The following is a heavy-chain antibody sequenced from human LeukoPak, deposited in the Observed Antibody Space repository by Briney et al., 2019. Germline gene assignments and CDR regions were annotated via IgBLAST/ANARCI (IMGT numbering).Heavy chain of an antibody. CDR1: GGSISSYY. Sequence: SETPSLTCTVSGGSISSYYWSWIRQPPGKGLEWIGCIYYSGGTNYNPSLKSRVTISVDTSKNQFSLKLSSVTAADTAVYYCARADPLVVGVMDVWVKGTTVTVSS. V-gene: IGHV4-59*01. CDR3: ARADPLVVGVMDV. D-gene: IGHD2-15*01. CDR2: IYYSGGT. J-gene: IGHJ6*04.